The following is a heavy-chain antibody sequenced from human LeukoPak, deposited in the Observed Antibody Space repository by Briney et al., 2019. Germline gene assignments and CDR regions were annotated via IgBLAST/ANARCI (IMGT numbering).Heavy chain of an antibody. CDR3: AKCGSGRNFDY. J-gene: IGHJ4*02. D-gene: IGHD3-10*01. CDR2: LKQDGSAR. Sequence: GGSLRLSCAASGFTFSSYRMSWVRQAPGKGLEWVAHLKQDGSARYNVDSVKGRFTIHRENAKNSLYIQMNSLRAEDPAVYYCAKCGSGRNFDYWGQGILVTVSS. V-gene: IGHV3-7*02. CDR1: GFTFSSYR.